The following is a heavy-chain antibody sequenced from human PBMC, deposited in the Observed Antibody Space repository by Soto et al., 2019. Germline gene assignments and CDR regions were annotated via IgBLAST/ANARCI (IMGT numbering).Heavy chain of an antibody. CDR3: ARASHSKYCSGGSCYYYYYGMDV. V-gene: IGHV4-30-2*01. D-gene: IGHD2-15*01. J-gene: IGHJ6*02. CDR1: GGSISSGGYS. CDR2: IYHSGST. Sequence: SETLSLTCAVSGGSISSGGYSWSWIRQPPGKGLEWIGYIYHSGSTYYNPSLKSRVTISVDRSKNQFSLKLSSVTAADTAVYYCARASHSKYCSGGSCYYYYYGMDVWGQGTTVTVSS.